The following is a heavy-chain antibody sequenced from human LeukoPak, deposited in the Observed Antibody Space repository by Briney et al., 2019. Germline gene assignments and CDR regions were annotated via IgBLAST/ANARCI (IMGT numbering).Heavy chain of an antibody. V-gene: IGHV1-46*01. CDR3: ATLVVPAAKANETPYYYYMDV. J-gene: IGHJ6*03. CDR1: GYTFTSYY. D-gene: IGHD2-2*01. Sequence: ASVKVSCKASGYTFTSYYMHWVRQAPGQGLEWMGIINPSGGSTSYAQKFQGRVTMTRDMSTSTVYMELSSLRSEDTAVYYCATLVVPAAKANETPYYYYMDVWGKGTTVTVSS. CDR2: INPSGGST.